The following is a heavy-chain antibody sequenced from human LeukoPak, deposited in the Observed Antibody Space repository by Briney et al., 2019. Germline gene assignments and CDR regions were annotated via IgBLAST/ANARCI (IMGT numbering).Heavy chain of an antibody. D-gene: IGHD2-21*02. CDR3: ARDLAYCGGDCYSAYDY. CDR1: GGTFSNYA. V-gene: IGHV1-69*06. J-gene: IGHJ4*02. Sequence: SVKVSCKASGGTFSNYAISWVRQAPGQGLEWMGGIIPIFGTANYAQKFQGRVTITADKSTSTAYMELSSLRSEDTAVYYCARDLAYCGGDCYSAYDYWGQGTLVTVSS. CDR2: IIPIFGTA.